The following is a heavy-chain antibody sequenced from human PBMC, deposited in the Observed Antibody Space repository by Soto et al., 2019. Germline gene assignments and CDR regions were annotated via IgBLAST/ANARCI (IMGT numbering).Heavy chain of an antibody. CDR2: INPNSGGT. V-gene: IGHV1-2*02. J-gene: IGHJ4*02. CDR3: ATQTCSGGSCYYAY. Sequence: ASVKVSCKASGYTFTGYYMHWVRQAPGQGLEWMGWINPNSGGTNYAQKFQGRVTMTRDTSISTAYMELSRRRSDDTAVYYCATQTCSGGSCYYAYWGRGTLVTVSS. D-gene: IGHD2-15*01. CDR1: GYTFTGYY.